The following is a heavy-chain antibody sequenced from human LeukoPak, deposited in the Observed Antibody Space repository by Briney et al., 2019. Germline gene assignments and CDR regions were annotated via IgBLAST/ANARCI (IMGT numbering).Heavy chain of an antibody. D-gene: IGHD3/OR15-3a*01. CDR2: TKQDGSET. V-gene: IGHV3-7*01. CDR3: AREWTRNDL. CDR1: GFPFSEFW. J-gene: IGHJ4*02. Sequence: PGGSLRLSCAASGFPFSEFWMSWVRQAPGKGLEWLGNTKQDGSETHYVDSVKGRFTISRDNAKNTVYLQMNSLRGEDTAVYYCAREWTRNDLWGQGTLVTVSS.